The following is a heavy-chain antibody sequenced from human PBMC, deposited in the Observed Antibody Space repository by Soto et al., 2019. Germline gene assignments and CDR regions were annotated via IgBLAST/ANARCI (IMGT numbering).Heavy chain of an antibody. CDR2: INAGNGNT. V-gene: IGHV1-3*01. CDR3: ARAPQSSSWTIPFFDY. Sequence: ASLKVSCKASGYTFTSYAMHWVRQAPGQRLEWMGWINAGNGNTKYSQKFQGRVTITRDTSASTAYVELSSLRSEDTAVYYCARAPQSSSWTIPFFDYWGQGTLVTVSS. J-gene: IGHJ4*02. D-gene: IGHD6-13*01. CDR1: GYTFTSYA.